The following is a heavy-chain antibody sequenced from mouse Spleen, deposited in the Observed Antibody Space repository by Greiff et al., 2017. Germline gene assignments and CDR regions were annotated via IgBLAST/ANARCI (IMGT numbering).Heavy chain of an antibody. CDR2: IYPGDGST. Sequence: VQGVESGPELVKPGASVKLSCKASGYTFTSYDINWVKQRPGQGLEWIGWIYPGDGSTKYNEKFKGKATLTVDTSSSTAYMEFYSLTSEDSAVYFCARKYSYWGQGTLVTVSA. V-gene: IGHV1-85*01. D-gene: IGHD5-1*01. CDR3: ARKYSY. J-gene: IGHJ3*01. CDR1: GYTFTSYD.